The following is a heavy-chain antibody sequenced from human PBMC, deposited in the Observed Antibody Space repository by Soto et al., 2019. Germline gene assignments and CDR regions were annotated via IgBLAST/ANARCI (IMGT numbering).Heavy chain of an antibody. CDR1: GFTFSNAW. CDR3: TTGPVSQVLEWFRGYFDY. J-gene: IGHJ4*02. V-gene: IGHV3-15*07. D-gene: IGHD3-3*01. CDR2: IKSKTDGGTT. Sequence: GGSLRLSCAASGFTFSNAWMNWVRQAPGKGLEWVGRIKSKTDGGTTDYAAPVKGRFTISRDDSKNTLYLQMNSLKTEDTAVYYCTTGPVSQVLEWFRGYFDYWGQGTLVTVSS.